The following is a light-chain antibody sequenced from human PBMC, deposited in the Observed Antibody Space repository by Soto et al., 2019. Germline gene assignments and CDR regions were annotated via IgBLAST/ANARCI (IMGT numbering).Light chain of an antibody. CDR3: CSYAGRSTMV. Sequence: QSVLTQPASVSGSPGQSITISCTGTSSDIGSYDLVSWFQQHPGKAPKLMIYEGSKRPSGVSNRFSGSKSGNTASLTIAGLQAEDDADYYCCSYAGRSTMVFGGGTKVTVL. CDR2: EGS. CDR1: SSDIGSYDL. V-gene: IGLV2-23*01. J-gene: IGLJ2*01.